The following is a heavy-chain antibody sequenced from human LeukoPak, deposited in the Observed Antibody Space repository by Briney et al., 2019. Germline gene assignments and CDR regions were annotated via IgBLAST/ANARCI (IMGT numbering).Heavy chain of an antibody. V-gene: IGHV3-7*01. CDR3: ARMYCSSVTCYTDAFDM. J-gene: IGHJ3*02. CDR1: GFTFTTAW. D-gene: IGHD2-2*02. CDR2: IKEDGSEI. Sequence: SGGSLRLSCLCSGFTFTTAWMSWVRQAPVKGLERVANIKEDGSEIYYVDSVKGRFTISRDNAKNSLYLQMSSLRAEDTAIYYCARMYCSSVTCYTDAFDMWGQGTMVIVSS.